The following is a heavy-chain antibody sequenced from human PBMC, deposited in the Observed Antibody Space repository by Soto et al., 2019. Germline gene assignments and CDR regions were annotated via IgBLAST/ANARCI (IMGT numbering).Heavy chain of an antibody. Sequence: EVQLLESGGALLRPGGSWGLSCEASGFTFSSFAWAWVGQPPGRGRGWVSAIVGSGGSKYYADSVKGRFTISRDNSKNTLYLQMNSLRAEDTAVYYCAKDNIMITFGGVIVIPDAFDIWGQGTMVTVSS. CDR3: AKDNIMITFGGVIVIPDAFDI. J-gene: IGHJ3*02. CDR1: GFTFSSFA. CDR2: IVGSGGSK. V-gene: IGHV3-23*01. D-gene: IGHD3-16*02.